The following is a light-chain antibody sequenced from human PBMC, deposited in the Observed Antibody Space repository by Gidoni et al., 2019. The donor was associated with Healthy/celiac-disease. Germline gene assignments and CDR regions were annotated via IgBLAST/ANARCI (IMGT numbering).Light chain of an antibody. CDR3: CSYAGSSTWV. J-gene: IGLJ3*02. CDR1: SSDVGSYNL. Sequence: QSAMPQPASVSGSPGQPITISCTGTSSDVGSYNLVSWYQQHPGQAPKLMIYEVSKRPSGVSNRFSGSKSGNTASLTISGLQAEDEADYYCCSYAGSSTWVFGGGTKLTVL. CDR2: EVS. V-gene: IGLV2-23*02.